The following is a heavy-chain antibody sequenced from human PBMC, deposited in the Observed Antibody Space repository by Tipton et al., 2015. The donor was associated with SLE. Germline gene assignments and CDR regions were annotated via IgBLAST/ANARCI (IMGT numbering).Heavy chain of an antibody. CDR3: AREVSGSYRPGYFDY. J-gene: IGHJ4*02. Sequence: QLVQSGAEVKKPGASVKVSCKASGYTFTSYGISWVRQAPGQGLEWMGWMNPNSGNTGYAQKFQGRVTMTRNTSISTAYMELSSLRSEDTAVYYCAREVSGSYRPGYFDYWGQGTLVTVSS. CDR1: GYTFTSYG. V-gene: IGHV1-8*02. D-gene: IGHD1-26*01. CDR2: MNPNSGNT.